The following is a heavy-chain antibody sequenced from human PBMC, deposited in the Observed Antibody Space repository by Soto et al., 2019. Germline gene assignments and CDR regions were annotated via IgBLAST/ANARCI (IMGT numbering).Heavy chain of an antibody. Sequence: QVQLVQSGAEEKKPGASVRVSCKASGYTFTTYAMHWVRQAPGQRLEWMGWINAGNGNTKYSQKLQGRVTISRDTSESTAYMELSRLRSEDTAVYYCASAVAVPADFDYWGQGPLVTVSS. V-gene: IGHV1-3*05. CDR3: ASAVAVPADFDY. CDR1: GYTFTTYA. CDR2: INAGNGNT. J-gene: IGHJ4*02. D-gene: IGHD6-19*01.